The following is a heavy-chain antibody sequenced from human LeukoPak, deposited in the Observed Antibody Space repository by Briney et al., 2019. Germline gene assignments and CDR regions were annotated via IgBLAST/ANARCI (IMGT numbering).Heavy chain of an antibody. V-gene: IGHV4-4*09. J-gene: IGHJ4*02. CDR1: GDSISSYY. CDR2: IYTSGGT. D-gene: IGHD3-10*01. CDR3: TGGEASGSYSPYFGS. Sequence: SETLSLTCTDSGDSISSYYWSWVRQPPGKGLEWIGFIYTSGGTNYIPSLKGRVTISIHTSTNKFHLIFTSLTSADTTVHCCTGGEASGSYSPYFGSWGQGTLVAVSS.